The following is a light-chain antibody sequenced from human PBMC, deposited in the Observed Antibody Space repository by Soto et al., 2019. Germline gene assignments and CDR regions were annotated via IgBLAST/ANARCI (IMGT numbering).Light chain of an antibody. Sequence: EFVLTQSPGTLSLSPGERATLSCRASQTVSSSSLAWYQQKPGQAPRLLIFGASTRAAGFPDRFSGSGSGTDFTLTISSLQSEDFAVYYCQQYNNWPRTFGQGTKVDIK. CDR3: QQYNNWPRT. CDR1: QTVSSSS. J-gene: IGKJ1*01. CDR2: GAS. V-gene: IGKV3-20*01.